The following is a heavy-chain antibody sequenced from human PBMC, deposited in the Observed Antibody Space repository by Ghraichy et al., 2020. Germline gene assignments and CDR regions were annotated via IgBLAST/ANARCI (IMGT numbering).Heavy chain of an antibody. J-gene: IGHJ5*02. CDR3: ARYSGWNPSSYFFKS. D-gene: IGHD3-9*01. CDR1: GFNFGDFA. CDR2: SIARSGSA. Sequence: GGSLRLSCAMSGFNFGDFAVGWVRQAPGKGLEWVSSIARSGSADYTDSVKGRLTISRDNSKKILYLHMISLQAEDTATYYCARYSGWNPSSYFFKSWGQGTLVAVSS. V-gene: IGHV3-23*01.